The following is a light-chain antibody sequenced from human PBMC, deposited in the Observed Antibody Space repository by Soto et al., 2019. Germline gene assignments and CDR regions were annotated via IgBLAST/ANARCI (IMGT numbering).Light chain of an antibody. CDR2: EVD. V-gene: IGLV2-14*01. Sequence: QSGLTHPASVSGSPGQSITISCTGTGSDIGYFNYVSWYQQQPGKPPKLMIYEVDNRPSGVSIRFSGSKSGSTASLTISGLQAEDEPDYYCKSYAVGSTYVFGNGT. CDR1: GSDIGYFNY. J-gene: IGLJ1*01. CDR3: KSYAVGSTYV.